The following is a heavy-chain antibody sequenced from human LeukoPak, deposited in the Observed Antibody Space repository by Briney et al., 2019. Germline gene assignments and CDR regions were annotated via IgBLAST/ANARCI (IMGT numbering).Heavy chain of an antibody. Sequence: ASVKVSCKASGYTFTSYDINWVRQATGQGLEWMGWMNPNSGNTGYAQKFQGRVTITRNTSISTAYMELSSLRSEDTAVYYCARGSTYCGGDCYDYWGQGTLVTVSS. CDR3: ARGSTYCGGDCYDY. CDR2: MNPNSGNT. CDR1: GYTFTSYD. V-gene: IGHV1-8*03. D-gene: IGHD2-21*01. J-gene: IGHJ4*02.